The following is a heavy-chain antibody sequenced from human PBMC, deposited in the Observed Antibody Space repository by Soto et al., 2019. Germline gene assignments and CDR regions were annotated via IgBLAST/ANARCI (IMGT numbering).Heavy chain of an antibody. CDR2: IMPIIGTA. V-gene: IGHV1-69*01. CDR1: GGTFSSHV. Sequence: QVQLVQSGAEVKKPGSSVKVSCKASGGTFSSHVFNWVRQAPGQGLEWMGGIMPIIGTANYAQKFQGRVNITADESTSTAYMELSSLRSDDTAVYYCARDLEFRDGNISHLDYWGQVTLVTVSS. D-gene: IGHD3-10*01. J-gene: IGHJ4*02. CDR3: ARDLEFRDGNISHLDY.